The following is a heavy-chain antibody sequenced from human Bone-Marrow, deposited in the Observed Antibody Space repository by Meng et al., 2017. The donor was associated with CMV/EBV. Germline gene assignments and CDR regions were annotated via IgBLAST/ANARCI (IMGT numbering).Heavy chain of an antibody. J-gene: IGHJ4*02. CDR3: ARGVRRSTSFDY. Sequence: ASVKVSCKASGYIFTSYYMHWVRQAPGEGLEWMGIINPSGGSTSYAQKFQGRVSMTRDTSTSTLYMELSSLRSEDTAVYYCARGVRRSTSFDYWGQGTLVTVSS. D-gene: IGHD2-2*01. CDR1: GYIFTSYY. CDR2: INPSGGST. V-gene: IGHV1-46*01.